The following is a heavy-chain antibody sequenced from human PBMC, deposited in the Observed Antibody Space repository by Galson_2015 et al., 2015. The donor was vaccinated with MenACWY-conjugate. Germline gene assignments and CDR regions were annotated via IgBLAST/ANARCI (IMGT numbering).Heavy chain of an antibody. V-gene: IGHV4-39*07. J-gene: IGHJ5*02. Sequence: ETLSLTCTVSGGSISSRSYTWDWIRQPPGKGLEWIGSIYYSGSTYYDPSLQSRVTISVDTSNNQFSLRLTSVTAADTAVYFCARATYSYGSGNYPWFDPWGQGTLVTVSS. D-gene: IGHD3-10*01. CDR3: ARATYSYGSGNYPWFDP. CDR2: IYYSGST. CDR1: GGSISSRSYT.